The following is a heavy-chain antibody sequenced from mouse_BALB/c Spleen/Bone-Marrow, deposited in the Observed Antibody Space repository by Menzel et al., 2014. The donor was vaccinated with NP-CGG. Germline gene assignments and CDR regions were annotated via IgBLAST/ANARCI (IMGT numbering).Heavy chain of an antibody. CDR2: IYPGSGST. CDR3: TPRLRY. CDR1: GYTFTSYW. D-gene: IGHD1-2*01. V-gene: IGHV1S22*01. J-gene: IGHJ2*01. Sequence: LQQSGSELVRPGASVKLSCKASGYTFTSYWMHWVKQRPGQGLEWIGNIYPGSGSTNYDEKFKSKATLTVDTSSITAYMQLSSLTSEDSAVYYCTPRLRYWGQGTTLTVSS.